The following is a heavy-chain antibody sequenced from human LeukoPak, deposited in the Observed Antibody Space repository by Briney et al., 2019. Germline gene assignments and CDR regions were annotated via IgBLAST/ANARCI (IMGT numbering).Heavy chain of an antibody. J-gene: IGHJ4*02. CDR3: ARGWGRLYDFWSGLTPSYFDY. Sequence: SGPTLVKPTQTLTLTCTFSGFSLSTSGMCVSWIRQPPGKGLEWIGEINHSGSTNYNPSLKSRVTISVDTSKNQFSLKLSSVTAADTAVYYCARGWGRLYDFWSGLTPSYFDYWGQGTLVTVTS. D-gene: IGHD3-3*01. CDR1: GFSLSTSGM. V-gene: IGHV4-39*07. CDR2: INHSGST.